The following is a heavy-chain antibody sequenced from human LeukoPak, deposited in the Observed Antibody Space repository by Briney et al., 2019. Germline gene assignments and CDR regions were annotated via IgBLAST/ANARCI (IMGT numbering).Heavy chain of an antibody. Sequence: PGGSLRLSCAASGFTFSSYGMGWVRQAPGKGLEWIGEIYHSGSTNYKPSLRSRVTISVDKSENQFSLNLSSVTAADTAVYYCVANGWYALDIWGQGTLVTVSS. V-gene: IGHV4-4*02. CDR2: IYHSGST. CDR1: GFTFSSYGM. J-gene: IGHJ4*02. CDR3: VANGWYALDI. D-gene: IGHD6-19*01.